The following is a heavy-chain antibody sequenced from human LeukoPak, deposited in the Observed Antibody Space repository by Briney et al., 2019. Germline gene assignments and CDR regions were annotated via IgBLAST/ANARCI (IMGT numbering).Heavy chain of an antibody. CDR3: ARLRFLEWLFPWFDP. Sequence: SETLSLTCTVSGGSISSQYWSWIRQPPGRGLEWIGYISYSGNTKYNPSPKSRVTISVDTSKNQFSLKLNSMTAADTSVYYCARLRFLEWLFPWFDPWGQGTLVTVSS. J-gene: IGHJ5*02. V-gene: IGHV4-59*08. CDR1: GGSISSQY. D-gene: IGHD3-3*01. CDR2: ISYSGNT.